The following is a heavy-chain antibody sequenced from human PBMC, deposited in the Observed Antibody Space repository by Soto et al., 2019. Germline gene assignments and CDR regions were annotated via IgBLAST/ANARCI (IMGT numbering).Heavy chain of an antibody. CDR2: ISYVGTT. J-gene: IGHJ4*02. Sequence: QLQLQESGPGLVKPSETLSLTCTVSDGSINTHLYYWGWVRQSPEKGLEWIGTISYVGTTFYSPSTRSRITTSIDTSKNEFSLTPTALTAEDSAVYHCARRSHGYFDNWGPGALVTVSS. CDR3: ARRSHGYFDN. V-gene: IGHV4-39*01. CDR1: DGSINTHLYY.